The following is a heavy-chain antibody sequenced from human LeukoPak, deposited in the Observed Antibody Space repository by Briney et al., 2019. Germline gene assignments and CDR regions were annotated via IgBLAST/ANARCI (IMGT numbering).Heavy chain of an antibody. Sequence: SETLSHTCTVSGGSIISHYWSWIRQPPGKGLEWIGYIYYSGSTHNNPSLNSRVTISVDTSKNQFSLKLRSVTAADTAVYYCARGSGGSLDTWGQGTLVTVPS. V-gene: IGHV4-59*11. J-gene: IGHJ5*02. CDR1: GGSIISHY. D-gene: IGHD1-26*01. CDR2: IYYSGST. CDR3: ARGSGGSLDT.